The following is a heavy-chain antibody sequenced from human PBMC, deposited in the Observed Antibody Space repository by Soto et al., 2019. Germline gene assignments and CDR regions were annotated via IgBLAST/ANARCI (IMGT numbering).Heavy chain of an antibody. V-gene: IGHV3-23*01. Sequence: EVQLLESGGGLVQPGGSLRLSCAASGFSFSSYAMVWVRQAPGKGLEWVSVISARGGSLYFADSVKGRFTISRDKSKNVLSMEMNSLRAEDTATYFCAKGSIECRASGDKWGQGTLVVVSS. CDR3: AKGSIECRASGDK. D-gene: IGHD3-10*01. J-gene: IGHJ4*02. CDR2: ISARGGSL. CDR1: GFSFSSYA.